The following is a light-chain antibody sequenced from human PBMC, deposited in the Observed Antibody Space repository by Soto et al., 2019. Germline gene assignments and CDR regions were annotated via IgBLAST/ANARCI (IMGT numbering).Light chain of an antibody. Sequence: DIVMTQSPDSLSLSLGERATINCKSSQSVLYNSNNKHYLTWYQLKSGQPPKLLIYWASTRESGVPDRFSGSGSGTDFTLTISSLQAEDVAVYYCQQYYITPVTFGQGTRLEMK. J-gene: IGKJ5*01. CDR3: QQYYITPVT. CDR2: WAS. CDR1: QSVLYNSNNKHY. V-gene: IGKV4-1*01.